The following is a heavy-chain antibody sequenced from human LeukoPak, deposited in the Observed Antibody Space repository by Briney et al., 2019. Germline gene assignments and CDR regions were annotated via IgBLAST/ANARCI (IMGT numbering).Heavy chain of an antibody. CDR3: ARERETTVVIYQGPFDY. D-gene: IGHD4-23*01. CDR2: ISSSGSTI. CDR1: GFTFSSYA. Sequence: GGSLRLSCAASGFTFSSYAMSWVRRAPGKGLEWVSYISSSGSTIYYADSVKGRFTISRGNAENSLYLQMNSLRAEDTAVYYCARERETTVVIYQGPFDYWGQGTLVTVSS. J-gene: IGHJ4*02. V-gene: IGHV3-48*03.